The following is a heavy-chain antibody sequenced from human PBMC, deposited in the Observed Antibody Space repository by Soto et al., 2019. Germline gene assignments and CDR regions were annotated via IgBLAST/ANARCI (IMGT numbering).Heavy chain of an antibody. CDR3: ARAPRSGSYSKGVGSYYYMDV. J-gene: IGHJ6*03. CDR1: GGSFSGYY. V-gene: IGHV4-34*01. D-gene: IGHD3-10*01. CDR2: INHSGST. Sequence: KTSETLSLTCAVYGGSFSGYYWSWIRQPPGKGLEWIGEINHSGSTNYNPSLKSRVTISVDTSKNQFSLKLSSVTAADTAVYYCARAPRSGSYSKGVGSYYYMDVWGKGTTVTVSS.